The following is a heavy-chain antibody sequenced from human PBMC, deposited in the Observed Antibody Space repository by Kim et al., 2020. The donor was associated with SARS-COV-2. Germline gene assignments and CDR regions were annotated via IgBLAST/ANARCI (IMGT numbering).Heavy chain of an antibody. Sequence: SETLSLTCAVYGGSFSGYYWSWIRQPPGKGLEWIGEINHSGSTNYNPSLKSRVTISVDTSKNQFSLKLSSVTAADTAVYYCARDMGASDFWSGYHRPYYYGMDVWGQGTTVTVSS. CDR3: ARDMGASDFWSGYHRPYYYGMDV. CDR2: INHSGST. D-gene: IGHD3-3*01. J-gene: IGHJ6*02. CDR1: GGSFSGYY. V-gene: IGHV4-34*01.